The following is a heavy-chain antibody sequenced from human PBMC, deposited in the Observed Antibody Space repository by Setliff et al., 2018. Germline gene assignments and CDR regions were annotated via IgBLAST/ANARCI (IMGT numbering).Heavy chain of an antibody. V-gene: IGHV1-69*13. CDR2: IIPIFGTA. CDR3: ARDGDNYYDSSGYYLNHAFDI. Sequence: GASVKVSCKASGGTFSSYAISWVRQAPGQGLEWMGGIIPIFGTANYAQKFLGRVTITADESTSTAYMELSSLRSEDTAVYYCARDGDNYYDSSGYYLNHAFDIWGQGTMVTVSS. J-gene: IGHJ3*02. CDR1: GGTFSSYA. D-gene: IGHD3-22*01.